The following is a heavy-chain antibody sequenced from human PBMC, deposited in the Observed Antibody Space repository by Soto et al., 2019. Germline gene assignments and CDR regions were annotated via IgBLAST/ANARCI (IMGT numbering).Heavy chain of an antibody. CDR3: ARVVRITMVRGVKDYYYYYMDV. CDR1: GYTFTSYG. Sequence: ASVKVSCKASGYTFTSYGISWVRQAPGQGLEWMGWISAYNGNTNYAQKLQGRVTMTTDTSTSTAYMELRSLRSDDTAVYYCARVVRITMVRGVKDYYYYYMDVWGKGTTVTVSS. CDR2: ISAYNGNT. D-gene: IGHD3-10*01. J-gene: IGHJ6*03. V-gene: IGHV1-18*01.